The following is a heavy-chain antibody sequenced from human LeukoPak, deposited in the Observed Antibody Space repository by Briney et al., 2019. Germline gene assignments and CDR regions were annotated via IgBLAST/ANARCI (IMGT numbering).Heavy chain of an antibody. CDR2: ISGSGGST. J-gene: IGHJ4*02. Sequence: PGGSLRLSCAASGFTFSSYAMSWVRQAPGKGLEWVSAISGSGGSTYYADSVKGRFTISRDNSKNTLYLQMNSLRAEDTAVYYCARGEDGYKDFDYWGQGTLVTVSS. CDR3: ARGEDGYKDFDY. CDR1: GFTFSSYA. D-gene: IGHD5-24*01. V-gene: IGHV3-23*01.